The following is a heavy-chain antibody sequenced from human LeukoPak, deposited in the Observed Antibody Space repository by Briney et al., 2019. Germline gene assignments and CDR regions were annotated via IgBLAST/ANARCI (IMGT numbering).Heavy chain of an antibody. CDR3: ARDLTGYSYDLYFDL. V-gene: IGHV3-20*04. CDR2: INWNGGST. D-gene: IGHD5-18*01. CDR1: GFTFSSYS. Sequence: GGSLRLSCAASGFTFSSYSMSWVRQAPGKGLEWVSGINWNGGSTGYRDSVKGRFIISRDNGKNSLYLQMNSLRVEDTALYYCARDLTGYSYDLYFDLWGRGTLVTVSS. J-gene: IGHJ2*01.